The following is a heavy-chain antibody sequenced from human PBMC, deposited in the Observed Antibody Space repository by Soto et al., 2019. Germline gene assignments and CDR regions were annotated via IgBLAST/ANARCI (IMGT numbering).Heavy chain of an antibody. J-gene: IGHJ3*02. Sequence: SETLSLTCTVSGGSISSGDYYWSWIRQPPGKGLEWIGYIYYSGSTYYNPSLKSRVTISVDTSKNQFSLKLSSVTAADTAVYYCARDSSSYCGGDCYSYGAFDIWGQGTMVT. D-gene: IGHD2-21*02. CDR3: ARDSSSYCGGDCYSYGAFDI. CDR1: GGSISSGDYY. V-gene: IGHV4-30-4*01. CDR2: IYYSGST.